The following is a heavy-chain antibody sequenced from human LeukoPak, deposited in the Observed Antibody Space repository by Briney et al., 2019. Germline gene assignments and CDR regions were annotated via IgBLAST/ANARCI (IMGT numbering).Heavy chain of an antibody. Sequence: SETLSLTCTVSGGSISSYYWSWIRQPPGKGLEWIGYIYYSGSTNYNPSLRSRVTVSVDTSKNQFSLKLNSVTAADTAVYYCARSNSPLGGNWFDPWGQGTLVTVSS. V-gene: IGHV4-59*12. CDR2: IYYSGST. J-gene: IGHJ5*02. CDR1: GGSISSYY. D-gene: IGHD3-16*01. CDR3: ARSNSPLGGNWFDP.